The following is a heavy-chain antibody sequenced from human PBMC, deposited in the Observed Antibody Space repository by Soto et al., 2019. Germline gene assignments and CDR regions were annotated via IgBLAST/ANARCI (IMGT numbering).Heavy chain of an antibody. CDR3: ARHFDCSTTSCYYFDY. Sequence: GESLKISCKGSGYSFTTYWIGWVRQIPGKGLEWMGIIYPGDSDTRYSPSFQGQVTISADKSINTAYLQWSSLKASDTAMYYCARHFDCSTTSCYYFDYWGQGTLVTVSS. CDR2: IYPGDSDT. J-gene: IGHJ4*02. V-gene: IGHV5-51*01. D-gene: IGHD2-2*01. CDR1: GYSFTTYW.